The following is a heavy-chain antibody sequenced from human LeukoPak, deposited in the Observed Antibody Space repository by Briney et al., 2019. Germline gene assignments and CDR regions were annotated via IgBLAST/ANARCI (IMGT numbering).Heavy chain of an antibody. CDR3: VRDPYSSGWNAN. CDR1: GASISSGSYY. Sequence: PSQTLSLTCTVSGASISSGSYYWSWIRQPAGKGLEWIGSIHHSGNTYYNPSLKSRVTLSVDTSKNQFSLNLTSVTAADTAMYYCVRDPYSSGWNANWGQGALVIVSS. CDR2: IHHSGNT. D-gene: IGHD6-19*01. J-gene: IGHJ4*02. V-gene: IGHV4-61*02.